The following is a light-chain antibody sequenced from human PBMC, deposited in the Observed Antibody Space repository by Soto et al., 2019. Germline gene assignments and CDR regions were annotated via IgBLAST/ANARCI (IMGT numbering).Light chain of an antibody. CDR2: AAS. Sequence: EIVLTQSPATLSLSPGERATLSCRASQSVSSYLAWYQQQPGQAPRLLIYAASTLQSGVPSRFSGSGSGTDFTLTISCLQSEDFATYYCQQYYSYPYTFGQGTKLEIK. J-gene: IGKJ2*01. CDR3: QQYYSYPYT. CDR1: QSVSSY. V-gene: IGKV3-15*01.